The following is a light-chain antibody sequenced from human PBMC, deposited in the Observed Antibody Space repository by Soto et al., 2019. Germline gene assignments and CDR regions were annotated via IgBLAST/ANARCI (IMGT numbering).Light chain of an antibody. J-gene: IGLJ2*01. CDR2: DVF. CDR1: SKDVGRDNY. Sequence: QSALTQPPSASGSLGQSVTISCSGTSKDVGRDNYVSWYQQHAGQTPKVIIYDVFQRPSGVPDRFSGSKSGTTAYLTVSNLQSEDEAEYFCSSYGGRNNSVVFGGGTKLTVL. CDR3: SSYGGRNNSVV. V-gene: IGLV2-8*01.